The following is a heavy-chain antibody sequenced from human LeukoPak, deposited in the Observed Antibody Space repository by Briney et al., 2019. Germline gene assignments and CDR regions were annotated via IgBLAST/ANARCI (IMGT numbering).Heavy chain of an antibody. J-gene: IGHJ6*03. CDR2: LHYSGST. Sequence: PSETLSLTCTVSIVPISSSSYYWSWIRQPPGKGLEWIGYLHYSGSTNYNPSLKSRVTISVDTSKNQFSLKLSSVTAADTAVYYCARTTEGGYTYGYFYYYMDVWGKGTTVTISS. D-gene: IGHD5-18*01. V-gene: IGHV4-61*01. CDR1: IVPISSSSYY. CDR3: ARTTEGGYTYGYFYYYMDV.